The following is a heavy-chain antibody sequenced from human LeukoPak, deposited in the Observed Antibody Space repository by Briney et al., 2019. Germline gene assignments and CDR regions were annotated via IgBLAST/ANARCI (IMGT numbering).Heavy chain of an antibody. CDR2: INWNGGST. CDR1: GFTFDNYG. CDR3: ARVSQXGCSSTSXXXEVYAXXI. D-gene: IGHD2-2*01. V-gene: IGHV3-20*04. J-gene: IGHJ3*02. Sequence: GGSLRLSCAASGFTFDNYGMSWVRQAPGKGLEWVSGINWNGGSTGYADSVKGRFTISRDNAKNSLYLQMNSLIAEDTALYYCARVSQXGCSSTSXXXEVYAXXIWGQGTMVXXXS.